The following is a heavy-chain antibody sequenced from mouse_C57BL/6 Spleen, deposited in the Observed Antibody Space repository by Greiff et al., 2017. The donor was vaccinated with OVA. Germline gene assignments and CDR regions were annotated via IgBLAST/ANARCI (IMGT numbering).Heavy chain of an antibody. Sequence: VMLVESGAELVKPGASVKLSCKASGYTFTEYTIHWVKQRSGQGLEWIGWFYPGSGSIKYNENFKDKATLTAAKSSSTAYMELSRLTAVDSAVYVCARHEERETAQATGARDYWGQGTSVTVSS. J-gene: IGHJ4*01. D-gene: IGHD3-2*02. CDR1: GYTFTEYT. CDR3: ARHEERETAQATGARDY. V-gene: IGHV1-62-2*01. CDR2: FYPGSGSI.